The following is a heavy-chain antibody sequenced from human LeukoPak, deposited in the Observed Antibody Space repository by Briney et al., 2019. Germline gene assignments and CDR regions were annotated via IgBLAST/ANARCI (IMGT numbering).Heavy chain of an antibody. CDR1: GGSISSSSYY. D-gene: IGHD5-12*01. V-gene: IGHV4-39*01. Sequence: SETLSLTCTVSGGSISSSSYYWGWIRQPPGKGLEWIGSIYYSGSTYYNPSLKSRVTISVDTSKNQFSLRLSSVTAADTAVYYCARQGGSVLHYSDYWGQGTLVTVSS. CDR2: IYYSGST. CDR3: ARQGGSVLHYSDY. J-gene: IGHJ4*02.